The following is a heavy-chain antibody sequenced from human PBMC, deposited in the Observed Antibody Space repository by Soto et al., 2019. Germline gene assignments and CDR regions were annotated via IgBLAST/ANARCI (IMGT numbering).Heavy chain of an antibody. CDR2: INHSGST. V-gene: IGHV4-34*01. Sequence: SETLSLTCAVYGGSFSGYYWSWIRQPPGKGLEWIGEINHSGSTNYNPSLKSRVTISVDTSKNQFSLKLSSVTAADTAVYYCARYSSSFWASYYYGMDVWGQGTTVTVSS. J-gene: IGHJ6*02. CDR1: GGSFSGYY. D-gene: IGHD6-6*01. CDR3: ARYSSSFWASYYYGMDV.